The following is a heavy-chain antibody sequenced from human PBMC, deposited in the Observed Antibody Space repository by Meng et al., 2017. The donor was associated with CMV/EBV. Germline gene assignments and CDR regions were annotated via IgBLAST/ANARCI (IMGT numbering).Heavy chain of an antibody. D-gene: IGHD2-2*01. J-gene: IGHJ4*02. CDR2: IIPIFGTA. CDR3: ATPSPSRYQLLGYYFDY. Sequence: SVKVSCKASGGTFSSYAISWVRQAPGQGLEWMGGIIPIFGTANYAQKFQGRVTITTDESTSTAYMELSSLRSEDTAVYYCATPSPSRYQLLGYYFDYWGQGTLVTVSS. V-gene: IGHV1-69*05. CDR1: GGTFSSYA.